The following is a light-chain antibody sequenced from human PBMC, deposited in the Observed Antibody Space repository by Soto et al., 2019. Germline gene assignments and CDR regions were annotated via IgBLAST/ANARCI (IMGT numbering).Light chain of an antibody. Sequence: QSVLTQSSSASASLESSVKLTCTLSSGHSSYIIAWHQQQPGKAPRYLMKLEGSGSYNKGSGVPDRFSGSSSGADRYLTISNPQFEDEADYYCETWDSNTLVFGGGTKVTVL. J-gene: IGLJ3*02. CDR1: SGHSSYI. CDR3: ETWDSNTLV. V-gene: IGLV4-60*02. CDR2: LEGSGSY.